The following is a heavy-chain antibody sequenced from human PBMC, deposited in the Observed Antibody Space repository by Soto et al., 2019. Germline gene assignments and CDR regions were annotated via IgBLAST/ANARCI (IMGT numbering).Heavy chain of an antibody. CDR3: ARVGFRKVMSYYGMDV. Sequence: EVQLVESGGGLVQPGGSLRLSCAASGFTYSSYWMSWVRQAPGKGLEWVANIKQDGSEKYYVDSVKGRFTISRDNAKNSLYLQMNSLRAEDTAVYYCARVGFRKVMSYYGMDVWGQGTTVTVSS. D-gene: IGHD3-10*01. J-gene: IGHJ6*02. CDR2: IKQDGSEK. V-gene: IGHV3-7*04. CDR1: GFTYSSYW.